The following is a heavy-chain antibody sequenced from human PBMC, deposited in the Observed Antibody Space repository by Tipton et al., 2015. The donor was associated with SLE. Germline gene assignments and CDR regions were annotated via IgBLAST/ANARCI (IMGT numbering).Heavy chain of an antibody. CDR2: IYPGDSDT. D-gene: IGHD6-6*01. J-gene: IGHJ2*01. CDR3: ATRLSGRYSSSSHFDL. Sequence: VQLVQSGAEVKKPGESLKISCKGSGYSFTTYWIGWVRQMPGKGLEWMGIIYPGDSDTRYSPSFQGQVTISADKSISTAYLQWRSLKASDTAMYYCATRLSGRYSSSSHFDLWGRGTLVTVSS. V-gene: IGHV5-51*03. CDR1: GYSFTTYW.